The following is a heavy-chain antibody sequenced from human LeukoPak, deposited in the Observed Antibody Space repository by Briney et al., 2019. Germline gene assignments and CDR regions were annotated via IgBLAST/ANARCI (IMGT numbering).Heavy chain of an antibody. CDR3: AREGPDFWTGYYTRRPHYYGVDV. CDR2: INHSGST. J-gene: IGHJ6*02. V-gene: IGHV4-34*01. Sequence: PSETLSLTCAVYGGSFSGYYWSWIRQPPGKGLEWIGEINHSGSTNHNPSLKSRVTISVDTSKNQFSLKLSSVTTADTAVYYCAREGPDFWTGYYTRRPHYYGVDVWGQGTTVIVSS. D-gene: IGHD3/OR15-3a*01. CDR1: GGSFSGYY.